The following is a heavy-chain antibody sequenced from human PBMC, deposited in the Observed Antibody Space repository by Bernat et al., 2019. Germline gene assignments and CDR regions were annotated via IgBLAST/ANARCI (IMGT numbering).Heavy chain of an antibody. CDR2: ISHDGST. CDR3: AKDGAARPWPRFDY. V-gene: IGHV3-23*04. Sequence: EVQLVESGGGLVQPGGSLRVSCAASGFIFSSNAMSWVRQAPEKGLEWVSTISHDGSTYYADSVKGRFTISKDNSKNTLYLQMDSLRAEDTAVYYCAKDGAARPWPRFDYWGEGTLITVSS. J-gene: IGHJ4*02. D-gene: IGHD6-6*01. CDR1: GFIFSSNA.